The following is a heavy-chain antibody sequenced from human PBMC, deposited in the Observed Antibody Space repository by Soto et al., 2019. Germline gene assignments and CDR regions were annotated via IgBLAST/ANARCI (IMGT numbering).Heavy chain of an antibody. Sequence: ETLYLTCSVSGASISNFYWSWIRQSAGKGLEWIGRLYTRGTTDYNPSLKSRVTMSIDTSKNRVSLSLTSVTAADTAVYYCAKGGTYYFDSWGQGIVVTVSS. CDR1: GASISNFY. CDR2: LYTRGTT. V-gene: IGHV4-4*07. D-gene: IGHD3-16*01. CDR3: AKGGTYYFDS. J-gene: IGHJ4*02.